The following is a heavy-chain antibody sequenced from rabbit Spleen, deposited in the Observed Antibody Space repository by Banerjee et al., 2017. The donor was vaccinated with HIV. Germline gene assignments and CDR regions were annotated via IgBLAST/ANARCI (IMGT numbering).Heavy chain of an antibody. J-gene: IGHJ3*01. CDR1: GFSFSSSYY. CDR2: IYTGDGST. D-gene: IGHD1-1*01. Sequence: QEQLVESGGDLVQPGASLTLTCTVSGFSFSSSYYMCWVRQAPGKGLEWIACIYTGDGSTYYASWVNGRFTISKTSSTTVTLQMTRLTVADTATYWCARAANNIGYSSGLWGQGTLVTVS. CDR3: ARAANNIGYSSGL. V-gene: IGHV1S45*01.